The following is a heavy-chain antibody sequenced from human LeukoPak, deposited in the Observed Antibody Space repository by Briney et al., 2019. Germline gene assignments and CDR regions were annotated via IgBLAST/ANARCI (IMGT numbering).Heavy chain of an antibody. CDR1: GGSISSYY. J-gene: IGHJ4*02. CDR2: IYYSGST. D-gene: IGHD2-15*01. CDR3: ARESASGAVDY. V-gene: IGHV4-59*01. Sequence: SETLSLTCTVSGGSISSYYWSWIRQPPGKGLEWIGYIYYSGSTNYNPSLKSRVTISVDTSKNQFSLKLSSVTAADTAVYYCARESASGAVDYWGQGTLVTVSS.